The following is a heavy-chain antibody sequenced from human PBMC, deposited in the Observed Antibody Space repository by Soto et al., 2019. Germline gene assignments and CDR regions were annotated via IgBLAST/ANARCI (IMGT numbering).Heavy chain of an antibody. J-gene: IGHJ5*02. D-gene: IGHD2-2*01. V-gene: IGHV3-23*01. CDR2: ISGSGGST. CDR1: GFTFSSYA. CDR3: AKDAPCSTSCQNLMGDWFDP. Sequence: GGSLRLSCAASGFTFSSYAMSWVRQAPGKGLEWVSAISGSGGSTYYADSVKGRFTISRDNSKNTLYLQMNSLRAEDTAVYYCAKDAPCSTSCQNLMGDWFDPWGQGTLVTVSS.